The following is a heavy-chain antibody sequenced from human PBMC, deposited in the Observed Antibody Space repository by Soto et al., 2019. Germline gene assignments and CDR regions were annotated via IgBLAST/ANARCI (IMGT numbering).Heavy chain of an antibody. D-gene: IGHD4-17*01. CDR2: IYSGGTT. Sequence: EVQLVESGGGLVQPGGSLSLSCAASGLTVSNSYMNWVRQAPGTGLEWVSIIYSGGTTYYADSVKGRFTISRDNSKNTLYLQMHSLRADDTAVYYCARDTTVTTPTYFASWGQGTLVIVSS. J-gene: IGHJ4*02. CDR3: ARDTTVTTPTYFAS. CDR1: GLTVSNSY. V-gene: IGHV3-66*01.